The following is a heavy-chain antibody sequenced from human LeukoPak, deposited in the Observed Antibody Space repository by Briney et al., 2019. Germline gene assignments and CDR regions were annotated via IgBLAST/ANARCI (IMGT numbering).Heavy chain of an antibody. CDR1: GGSISLYY. CDR3: ARAAYSRDHWFDS. D-gene: IGHD5-18*01. J-gene: IGHJ5*01. V-gene: IGHV4-59*01. CDR2: IYYTGST. Sequence: PETLSLTCSVSGGSISLYYWSWIRQPPGKGLEWIGNIYYTGSTNYNPSLKSRLTISVDTSKNQFSLKLGSVTAADTAVYYCARAAYSRDHWFDSWGQGTLVTVSS.